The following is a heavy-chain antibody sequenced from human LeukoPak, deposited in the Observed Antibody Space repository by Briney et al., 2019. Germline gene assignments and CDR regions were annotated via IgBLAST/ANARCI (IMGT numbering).Heavy chain of an antibody. CDR2: ISYDGSNK. D-gene: IGHD3-10*01. V-gene: IGHV3-30*04. J-gene: IGHJ4*02. Sequence: GRSLRLSCAASGFTFSSYAMHWVRQAPGKGLEWVAVISYDGSNKYYADSVKGRFTISRDNSKNTLYLQMNSLRAEDTAVYYCARDWNYYGIFDSWGQRAIAAVSS. CDR1: GFTFSSYA. CDR3: ARDWNYYGIFDS.